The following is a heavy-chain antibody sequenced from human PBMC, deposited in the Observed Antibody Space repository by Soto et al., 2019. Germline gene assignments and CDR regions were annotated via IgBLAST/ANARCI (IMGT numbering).Heavy chain of an antibody. CDR3: ARDVAAAGTDPDY. J-gene: IGHJ4*02. V-gene: IGHV4-34*01. CDR1: GGSFSGYY. CDR2: INHSGST. Sequence: SETLSLTCAVYGGSFSGYYWSWIRQPPGKGLEWIGEINHSGSTNYNPSLKSRVTISVDTSKNQFSLKLSSVTAADTAVYYCARDVAAAGTDPDYWGQGTLVTVSS. D-gene: IGHD6-13*01.